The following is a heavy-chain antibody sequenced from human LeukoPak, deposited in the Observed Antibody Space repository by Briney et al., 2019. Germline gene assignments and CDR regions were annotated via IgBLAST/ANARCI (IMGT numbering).Heavy chain of an antibody. D-gene: IGHD3-22*01. J-gene: IGHJ5*02. Sequence: PSETLSLTCAVYGGSFSGYYWSWIRQPPGKGLGWIGEINHSGSTNYNPSLKSRVTISVDTSKNQFSLKLSSVTAADTAVYYCARGLSYYYDSSGYPNWFDPWGQGTLVTVSS. CDR1: GGSFSGYY. V-gene: IGHV4-34*01. CDR3: ARGLSYYYDSSGYPNWFDP. CDR2: INHSGST.